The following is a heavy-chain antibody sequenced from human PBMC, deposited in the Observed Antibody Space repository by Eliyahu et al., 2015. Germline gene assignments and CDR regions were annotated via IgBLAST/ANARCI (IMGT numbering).Heavy chain of an antibody. CDR1: GFXFXSYS. CDR3: ARERGFVGLADANHGMDV. V-gene: IGHV3-21*01. D-gene: IGHD1-26*01. Sequence: VQLVESGGGLVKPGGSLRLSCAASGFXFXSYSMNWVRQAPGKGLEWVXSISSSSSYIYYADSVKGRFTISRDNAKNSLYLQMNSLRAEDTAVYYCARERGFVGLADANHGMDVWGQGTTVTVSS. J-gene: IGHJ6*02. CDR2: ISSSSSYI.